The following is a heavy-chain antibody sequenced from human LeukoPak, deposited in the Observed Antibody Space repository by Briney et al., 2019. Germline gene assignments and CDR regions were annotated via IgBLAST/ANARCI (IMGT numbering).Heavy chain of an antibody. CDR3: ARGFIADTAMVQAAFDI. Sequence: PSETLSLTCAVYGGSFSGYYWSWIRQPPGKGLEWIGEINHSGSTNYNPSLKNRVTISVDTSKNQFSLKLSSVTAADTAVYYCARGFIADTAMVQAAFDIWGQGTMVTVSS. D-gene: IGHD5-18*01. CDR1: GGSFSGYY. J-gene: IGHJ3*02. V-gene: IGHV4-34*01. CDR2: INHSGST.